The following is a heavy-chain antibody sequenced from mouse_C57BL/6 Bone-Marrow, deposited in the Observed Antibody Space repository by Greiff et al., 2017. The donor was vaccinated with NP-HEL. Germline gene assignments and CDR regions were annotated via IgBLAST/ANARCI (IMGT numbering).Heavy chain of an antibody. CDR2: ISSGGSYT. Sequence: EVQLVESGGDLVKPGGSLKLSCAASGFTFSSYGMSWVRQTPDKRLEWVATISSGGSYTYYPDSVKGRFTISRDNAKNTLNLQMSSLKSEDTAMYYCAREGPYGDYAMDYWGQGTSVTVSS. CDR3: AREGPYGDYAMDY. J-gene: IGHJ4*01. V-gene: IGHV5-6*01. D-gene: IGHD1-1*01. CDR1: GFTFSSYG.